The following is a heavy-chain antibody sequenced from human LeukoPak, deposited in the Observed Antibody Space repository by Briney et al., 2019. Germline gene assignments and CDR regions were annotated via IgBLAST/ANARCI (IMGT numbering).Heavy chain of an antibody. J-gene: IGHJ4*02. V-gene: IGHV3-33*06. D-gene: IGHD6-6*01. CDR3: AKGYYSSSYVDY. CDR2: IWYDGSNK. Sequence: GGSLRLSCAASGFAFSSYGMHWVRQAPGKGLEWVAAIWYDGSNKYYADSVKGRFTISRDNSKNTLYLQMNSLRAEDTAVYYCAKGYYSSSYVDYWGQGTLVTVSS. CDR1: GFAFSSYG.